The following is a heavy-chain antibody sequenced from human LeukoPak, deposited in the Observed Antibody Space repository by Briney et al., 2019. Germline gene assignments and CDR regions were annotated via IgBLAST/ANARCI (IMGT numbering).Heavy chain of an antibody. D-gene: IGHD5-18*01. CDR2: IYSGGST. CDR1: GFTVSSNY. Sequence: GGSLRLSCAASGFTVSSNYMSWVRQAPGKGLEWVSVIYSGGSTYYADSVKGRFTISRDNSKNTLYLQMNSLRAEDTAVYYCASDGYSYGYFGSYYYGMDVWGQGTTATFPS. CDR3: ASDGYSYGYFGSYYYGMDV. V-gene: IGHV3-66*01. J-gene: IGHJ6*02.